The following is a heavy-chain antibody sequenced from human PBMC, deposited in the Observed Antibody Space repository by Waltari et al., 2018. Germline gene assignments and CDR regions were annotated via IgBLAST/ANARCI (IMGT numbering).Heavy chain of an antibody. D-gene: IGHD2-15*01. V-gene: IGHV3-30*02. J-gene: IGHJ4*02. Sequence: QVQLVESGGGVVQPGGSLRLSCAASGFTFSSYGMHWVRQAPGKGLEWVAVIRYDGSNKYYADSVKGRFTISRDNSKNTLYLQMNSLRAEDTAVYYCAKDLLGYCSGGSCYSALDYWGQGTLVTVSS. CDR2: IRYDGSNK. CDR3: AKDLLGYCSGGSCYSALDY. CDR1: GFTFSSYG.